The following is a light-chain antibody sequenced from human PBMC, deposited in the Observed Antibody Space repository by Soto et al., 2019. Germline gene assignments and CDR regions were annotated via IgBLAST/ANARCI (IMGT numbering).Light chain of an antibody. V-gene: IGLV2-8*01. CDR2: EVS. CDR3: SSYAGSNNYVV. CDR1: SSDVGGYNY. J-gene: IGLJ2*01. Sequence: ALTQPPSASGSPGQSVTISCTGTSSDVGGYNYVSWYQQHPGKAPKLIIYEVSKRPSGVPDRFSGSKSGNTASLTVSGLQAEDEADYYCSSYAGSNNYVVFGGGTKLTVL.